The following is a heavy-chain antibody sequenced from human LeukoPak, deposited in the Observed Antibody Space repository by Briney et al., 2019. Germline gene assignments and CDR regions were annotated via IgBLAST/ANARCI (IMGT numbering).Heavy chain of an antibody. CDR2: IKQDGSDI. V-gene: IGHV3-7*01. J-gene: IGHJ4*02. D-gene: IGHD3-22*01. CDR1: GFTFNGFW. Sequence: PGGSLRLSCAASGFTFNGFWMSWVRQAPGKGLEWVANIKQDGSDIYYLGSVRGRFTISRDNAMNSLYLQMNSLRAEDTAVYFCARDASGYYDSWGQGTLVTVSS. CDR3: ARDASGYYDS.